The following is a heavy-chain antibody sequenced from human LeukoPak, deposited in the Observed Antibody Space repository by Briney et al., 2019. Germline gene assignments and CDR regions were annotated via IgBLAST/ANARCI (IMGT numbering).Heavy chain of an antibody. CDR2: ISWNSGSI. Sequence: GGSLRLSCAASGFTFDHYAMHWVRQAPGKGLEWVSGISWNSGSIGYADSVKGRFTISRDNAKNSLYLQMNSLRVEDTAFYYCAKDNRRHYTSGPNPDSLHWGQGALVTVSS. CDR3: AKDNRRHYTSGPNPDSLH. D-gene: IGHD6-19*01. CDR1: GFTFDHYA. V-gene: IGHV3-9*01. J-gene: IGHJ4*02.